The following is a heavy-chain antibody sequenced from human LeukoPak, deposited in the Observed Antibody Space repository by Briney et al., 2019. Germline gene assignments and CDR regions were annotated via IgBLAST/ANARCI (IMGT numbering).Heavy chain of an antibody. V-gene: IGHV4-59*01. D-gene: IGHD3-3*01. J-gene: IGHJ4*02. CDR3: ARAGLDFWSGYLIDY. Sequence: SETLSLTCTVSGGSINSYYWSWIRQPPGKGLEWIGYIYYSGSTNYNPSLKSRVTISVDTSKKQCSLNVSSLTAADTAVYYCARAGLDFWSGYLIDYWGQGTLVTVSS. CDR1: GGSINSYY. CDR2: IYYSGST.